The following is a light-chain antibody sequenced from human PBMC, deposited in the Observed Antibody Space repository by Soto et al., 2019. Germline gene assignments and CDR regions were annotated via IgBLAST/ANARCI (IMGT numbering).Light chain of an antibody. V-gene: IGKV1-39*01. CDR3: QQSYSTWT. Sequence: DIQMTQSASTLSASLGDRVTITCRASQSSSSWLAWYQHKPGKAPKLLIYAASSLQSGVPSRFSGSGSGTDFTLTISSLEPEDFATYYCQQSYSTWTFGQGTKVDIK. J-gene: IGKJ1*01. CDR1: QSSSSW. CDR2: AAS.